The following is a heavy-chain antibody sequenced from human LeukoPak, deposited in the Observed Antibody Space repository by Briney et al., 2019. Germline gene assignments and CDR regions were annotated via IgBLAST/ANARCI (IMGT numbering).Heavy chain of an antibody. CDR1: GYTLTELS. D-gene: IGHD6-6*01. V-gene: IGHV1-24*01. CDR3: ATAGAAHHQNYYYYYYMDV. J-gene: IGHJ6*03. Sequence: ASVKVSCKVSGYTLTELSMHWVRQAHGKGLEWMGGFDPEDGETIYEQKFQGRVNMTEDTSTDTAYMELSSLRSEDTAVYYCATAGAAHHQNYYYYYYMDVWGKGTTVTVSS. CDR2: FDPEDGET.